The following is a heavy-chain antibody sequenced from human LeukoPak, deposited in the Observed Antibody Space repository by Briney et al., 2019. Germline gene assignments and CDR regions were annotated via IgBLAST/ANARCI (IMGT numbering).Heavy chain of an antibody. J-gene: IGHJ4*02. D-gene: IGHD1-26*01. CDR3: ARDVLVGATRFDY. CDR1: GGSISSSSYY. Sequence: SETLSLTCTVSGGSISSSSYYWGWIRQPPGKGLEWIGSIYYSGSTYYNPSLKSRVTISVDTSKNQFSLKLSSVTAADTAVYYCARDVLVGATRFDYWGQGTLVTVSS. CDR2: IYYSGST. V-gene: IGHV4-39*07.